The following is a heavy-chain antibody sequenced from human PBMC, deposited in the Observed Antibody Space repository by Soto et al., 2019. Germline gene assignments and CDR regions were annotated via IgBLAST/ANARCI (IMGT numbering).Heavy chain of an antibody. Sequence: QVQLVESGGGVVQPGRSLRLSCAASGFTFSSYGMHWVRQAPGKGLEWVAVISYDGSNKYYADSVKGRFTISRDNSKXTLYXQMNSXRXXDTXVYYCAXLYGDYYDYWGQGTLVTVSS. CDR3: AXLYGDYYDY. CDR2: ISYDGSNK. J-gene: IGHJ4*02. V-gene: IGHV3-30*03. D-gene: IGHD4-17*01. CDR1: GFTFSSYG.